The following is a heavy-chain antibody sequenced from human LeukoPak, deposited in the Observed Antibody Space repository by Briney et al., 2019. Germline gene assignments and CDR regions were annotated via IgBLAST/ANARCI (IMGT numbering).Heavy chain of an antibody. CDR2: ISSSGSTI. V-gene: IGHV3-11*01. CDR3: ASFNGDYVWGSYRYSDY. D-gene: IGHD3-16*02. CDR1: GFTVSSNY. Sequence: GGSLRLSCAASGFTVSSNYMSWVRQAPGKGLEWVSYISSSGSTIYYADSVKGRFTISRDNAKNSLYLQMNSLRAEDTAVYYCASFNGDYVWGSYRYSDYWGQGTLVTVSS. J-gene: IGHJ4*02.